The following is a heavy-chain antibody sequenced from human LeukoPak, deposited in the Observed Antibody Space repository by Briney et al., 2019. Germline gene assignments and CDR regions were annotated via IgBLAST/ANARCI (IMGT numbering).Heavy chain of an antibody. CDR1: GGSISSYY. J-gene: IGHJ4*02. V-gene: IGHV4-4*07. Sequence: PSETLSLTCAVSGGSISSYYWSWIRQPAGKGLEWIGRIYTSGSTNYNPSLKSRVTMSVDTSKNQFSLKLSSVTAADTAVYYCARVDSRSYYEYYFDYWGQGTLVTVSS. CDR2: IYTSGST. D-gene: IGHD3-10*01. CDR3: ARVDSRSYYEYYFDY.